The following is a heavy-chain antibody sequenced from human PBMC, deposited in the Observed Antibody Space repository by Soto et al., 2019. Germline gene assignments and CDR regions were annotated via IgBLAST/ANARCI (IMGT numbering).Heavy chain of an antibody. CDR2: ISGSGGST. V-gene: IGHV3-23*01. CDR1: GFTFSSYA. D-gene: IGHD3-10*01. CDR3: AKGRGITMVRGVRGGGMDV. Sequence: GGSLRLSCAASGFTFSSYAMSWVRQAPGKGLEWVSAISGSGGSTYYADSVKGRFTISRDNSKNTLYLQMNSLRAEDTAVYYCAKGRGITMVRGVRGGGMDVWGQGTTVTVSS. J-gene: IGHJ6*02.